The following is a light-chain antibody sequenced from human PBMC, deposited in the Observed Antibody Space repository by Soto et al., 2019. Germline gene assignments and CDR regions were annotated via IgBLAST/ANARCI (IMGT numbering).Light chain of an antibody. Sequence: DIVMTQSPDSLAVSLGERATINCKSSQSVLYSSNNKNYLAWYQQKPGQPPKLLIYWASTRESGVPDRFSGSGSGTDFTLTVSRLPAEDVAVYYCQQYYSTLFTFGPGTKVDIK. J-gene: IGKJ3*01. CDR2: WAS. V-gene: IGKV4-1*01. CDR1: QSVLYSSNNKNY. CDR3: QQYYSTLFT.